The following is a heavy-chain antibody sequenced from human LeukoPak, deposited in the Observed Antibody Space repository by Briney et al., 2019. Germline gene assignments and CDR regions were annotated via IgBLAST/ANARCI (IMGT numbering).Heavy chain of an antibody. Sequence: SGPTLVNPTQTLTLTCTFSGFSLSTSGVGVGWIRQPPGKALEWLALIYWDDDKRYSPSLKSRLTITKDTSKNQVVLTMTNMDPVDTATYYCAHSSMVRGVISTALNWFDPWGQGTLVTVSS. D-gene: IGHD3-10*01. CDR3: AHSSMVRGVISTALNWFDP. CDR1: GFSLSTSGVG. V-gene: IGHV2-5*02. CDR2: IYWDDDK. J-gene: IGHJ5*02.